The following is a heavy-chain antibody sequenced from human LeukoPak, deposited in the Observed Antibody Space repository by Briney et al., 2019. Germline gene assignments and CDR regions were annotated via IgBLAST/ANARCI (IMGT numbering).Heavy chain of an antibody. J-gene: IGHJ3*02. CDR3: ARFPGDYYAFDI. D-gene: IGHD7-27*01. Sequence: EASVKVSCKASGYTFTGYYMHWVRQAPGQGLEWMGWINPNSGGTNYAQKFQGRVTMTRDTSISTAYMELSSLRSDDTAVYYCARFPGDYYAFDIWGQGTMVTVSS. V-gene: IGHV1-2*02. CDR1: GYTFTGYY. CDR2: INPNSGGT.